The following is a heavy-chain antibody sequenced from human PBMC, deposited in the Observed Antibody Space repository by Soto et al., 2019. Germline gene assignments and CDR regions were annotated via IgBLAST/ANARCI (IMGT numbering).Heavy chain of an antibody. D-gene: IGHD2-15*01. CDR2: IHYSGST. J-gene: IGHJ4*02. CDR3: TKYRRTDAEGYSFDY. Sequence: PSEPMSLTCTVSEGTIGYSDGRLIRQTPGKVLEWVGYIHYSGSTNYNPSLKSRVTMSVDSAKNQFSLQLSSVTAADTAVYFCTKYRRTDAEGYSFDYWGQGDLVTVSS. V-gene: IGHV4-59*01. CDR1: EGTIGYSD.